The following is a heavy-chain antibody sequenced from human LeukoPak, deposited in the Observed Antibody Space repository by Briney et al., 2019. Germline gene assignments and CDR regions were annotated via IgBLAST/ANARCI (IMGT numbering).Heavy chain of an antibody. CDR3: ARGSFRWFDP. D-gene: IGHD3-10*01. CDR1: GGSISSGGYY. CDR2: INHSGST. V-gene: IGHV4-39*07. J-gene: IGHJ5*02. Sequence: SETLSLTCTVSGGSISSGGYYWSWIRQPPGKGLEWIGEINHSGSTNYNPSLKSRVTISVDTSKNQFSLKLSSVTAADTAVYYCARGSFRWFDPWGQGTLVTVSS.